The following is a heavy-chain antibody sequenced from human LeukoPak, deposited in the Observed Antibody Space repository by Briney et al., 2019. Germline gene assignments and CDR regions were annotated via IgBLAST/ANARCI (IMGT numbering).Heavy chain of an antibody. CDR2: ISYDGSNK. V-gene: IGHV3-30*18. D-gene: IGHD6-13*01. Sequence: PGGSLRLSCAASGFTFSSYGMHWVRQAPGKGLEWVAVISYDGSNKYYADSVKGRFTISRDNSKNKLYLQMNSLRAEDTAVYYCAKDGSIAAAGASWFDPWGQGTLVTVSS. J-gene: IGHJ5*02. CDR1: GFTFSSYG. CDR3: AKDGSIAAAGASWFDP.